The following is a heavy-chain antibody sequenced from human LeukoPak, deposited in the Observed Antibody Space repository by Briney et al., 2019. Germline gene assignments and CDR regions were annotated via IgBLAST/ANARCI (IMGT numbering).Heavy chain of an antibody. V-gene: IGHV3-11*04. J-gene: IGHJ6*03. CDR2: ISSSGSTI. CDR1: GFTFSDYY. Sequence: GGSLRLSCAASGFTFSDYYMSWIRQAPGKGLEGVSYISSSGSTIYYADSVKGRFTISRDNAKNSLYLQMNSLRAEDTAVYYCARDLITIFGVVTLPYMDVWGKGTTVTVSS. CDR3: ARDLITIFGVVTLPYMDV. D-gene: IGHD3-3*01.